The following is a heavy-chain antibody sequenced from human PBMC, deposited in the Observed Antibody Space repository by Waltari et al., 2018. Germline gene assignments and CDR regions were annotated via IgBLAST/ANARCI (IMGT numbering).Heavy chain of an antibody. CDR3: ARGARSFGITLGHFDL. V-gene: IGHV4-34*01. D-gene: IGHD3-3*01. Sequence: QVQLQQWGAGLLKPSATLSLTCAVYGGSFSGHYWRWTRQPPGKGLEWIGEINHSGSTNYNPSLKSRVTISVDTSKNQFSLKLSSVTAADTAVYYCARGARSFGITLGHFDLWGRGTLVTVSS. J-gene: IGHJ2*01. CDR1: GGSFSGHY. CDR2: INHSGST.